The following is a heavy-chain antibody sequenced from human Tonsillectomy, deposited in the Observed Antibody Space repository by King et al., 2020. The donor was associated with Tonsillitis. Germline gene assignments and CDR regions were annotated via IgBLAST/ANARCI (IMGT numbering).Heavy chain of an antibody. CDR1: GFTFNNYW. J-gene: IGHJ4*02. CDR2: IRQDGSDQ. V-gene: IGHV3-7*01. D-gene: IGHD3-3*01. Sequence: VQLVESGGGLVQPGGSLRLSCAASGFTFNNYWMSWVRQAPGKGLEWVANIRQDGSDQYYVDSVKGRFTISRDNAKNSLYLQMNILRAEDTSVYYCAIFWSGYVDYWGQGTLVTVSS. CDR3: AIFWSGYVDY.